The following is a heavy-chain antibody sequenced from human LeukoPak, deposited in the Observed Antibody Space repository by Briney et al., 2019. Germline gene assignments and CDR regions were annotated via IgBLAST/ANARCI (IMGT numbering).Heavy chain of an antibody. Sequence: ASVKVSCKASGGTFSSYAISWVRQAPGQGLEWMGRINPKSGDTNYVQKFEGRVTMTRDTSISTAYMELSRLISDDTAVYYCARDPGGPVSSWGQGTLVTVSS. CDR1: GGTFSSYA. J-gene: IGHJ4*02. CDR2: INPKSGDT. CDR3: ARDPGGPVSS. V-gene: IGHV1-2*06. D-gene: IGHD6-6*01.